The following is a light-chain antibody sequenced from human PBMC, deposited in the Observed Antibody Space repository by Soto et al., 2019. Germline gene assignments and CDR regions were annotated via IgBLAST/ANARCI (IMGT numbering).Light chain of an antibody. CDR3: QQYNSYSYT. V-gene: IGKV1-5*03. CDR1: QSISSW. J-gene: IGKJ2*01. CDR2: KAS. Sequence: DIPMTHSPSTLSASVGDRVTITCRASQSISSWLAWYQQKPGKAPKLLIYKASSLESGVPSRFSGSGSGTEFTLTISSLQPDDFATYYCQQYNSYSYTFGQGTKLEIK.